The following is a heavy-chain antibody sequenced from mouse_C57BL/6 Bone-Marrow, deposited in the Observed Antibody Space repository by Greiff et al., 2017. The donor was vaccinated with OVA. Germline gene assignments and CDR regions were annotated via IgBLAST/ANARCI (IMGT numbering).Heavy chain of an antibody. V-gene: IGHV1-80*01. D-gene: IGHD2-2*01. J-gene: IGHJ3*01. CDR1: GYAFSSYW. CDR3: ARRRLEWFAY. Sequence: QVHVKQSGAELVKPGASVKISCKASGYAFSSYWMNWVKQRPGKGLEWIGQIYPGDGDTNYNGKFKGKATLTADKSSSTAYMQLSSLTSEDSAVYFCARRRLEWFAYWGQGTLVTVSA. CDR2: IYPGDGDT.